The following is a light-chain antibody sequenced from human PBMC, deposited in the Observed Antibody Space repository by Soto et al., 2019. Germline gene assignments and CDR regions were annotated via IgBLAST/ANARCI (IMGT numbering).Light chain of an antibody. J-gene: IGKJ1*01. CDR1: QSVGSN. V-gene: IGKV3-15*01. CDR2: GAS. Sequence: EIVMTQSPATLSVSPGERATLSCRASQSVGSNLAWYQQKPGQAPRLLIYGASTRATGIPARFSGSGSGTEFTLTISSLQYEDFAVYYCQQYNNWPRTFGQGNKVDIK. CDR3: QQYNNWPRT.